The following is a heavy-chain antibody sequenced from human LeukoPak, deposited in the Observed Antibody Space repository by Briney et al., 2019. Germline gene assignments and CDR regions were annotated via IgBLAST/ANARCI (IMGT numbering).Heavy chain of an antibody. CDR1: GFTFSNYW. CDR3: VRDFSFDY. CDR2: VNQDGSAK. Sequence: GGSLRLSCAASGFTFSNYWMSWVRQAPGKGLEWVANVNQDGSAKYYVDSVKGRFTISRDNAKNSLFLQMNSLRAEDTAVYYCVRDFSFDYWGQGTLVTVSS. J-gene: IGHJ4*02. D-gene: IGHD2/OR15-2a*01. V-gene: IGHV3-7*01.